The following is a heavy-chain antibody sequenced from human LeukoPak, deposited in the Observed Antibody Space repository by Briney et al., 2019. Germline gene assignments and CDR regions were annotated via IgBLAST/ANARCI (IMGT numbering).Heavy chain of an antibody. CDR3: ARRLTQYDCFDP. Sequence: SQSLSLTCAISGCSVSSNSVTWNWMRQSPSRGLEWLGRTYYRSTWYNDYAVSVRGRITVNPDTSKNQFSLHLNSVTPEDTAVYYCARRLTQYDCFDPWGQGILVTVSS. J-gene: IGHJ5*02. CDR2: TYYRSTWYN. V-gene: IGHV6-1*01. CDR1: GCSVSSNSVT. D-gene: IGHD2-2*01.